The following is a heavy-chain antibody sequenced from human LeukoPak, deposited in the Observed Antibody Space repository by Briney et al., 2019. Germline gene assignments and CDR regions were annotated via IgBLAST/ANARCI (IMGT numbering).Heavy chain of an antibody. Sequence: PSETLSLTCAVYGGSFSGYYWSWIRQPPGKGLEWIGEINHSGSTNYSPSLKSRVTISVDTSKNQFSLKLSSVTAADTAVYYCARLDGSYFFDYWGQGTLVTVSS. CDR1: GGSFSGYY. CDR2: INHSGST. V-gene: IGHV4-34*01. J-gene: IGHJ4*02. CDR3: ARLDGSYFFDY. D-gene: IGHD1-26*01.